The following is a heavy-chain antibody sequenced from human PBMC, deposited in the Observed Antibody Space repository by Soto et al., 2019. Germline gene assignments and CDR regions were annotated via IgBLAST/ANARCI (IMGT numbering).Heavy chain of an antibody. CDR3: SRYTTVGHDSSGYFPYYYGMDV. Sequence: GGSLRLSCAASGFTFSDYYMSWIRQAPGKGLEWVSYISSSGSTIYYADSVKGRFTISRDNAKNSLYRQMNSMRAEDTAVYYCSRYTTVGHDSSGYFPYYYGMDVWGQGTTVTVSS. V-gene: IGHV3-11*01. CDR2: ISSSGSTI. CDR1: GFTFSDYY. D-gene: IGHD3-22*01. J-gene: IGHJ6*02.